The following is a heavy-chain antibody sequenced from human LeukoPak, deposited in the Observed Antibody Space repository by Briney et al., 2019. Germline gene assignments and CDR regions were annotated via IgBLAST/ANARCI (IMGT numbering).Heavy chain of an antibody. CDR3: ARGHQRGYFDY. Sequence: GGSLRLSCAASGFTFDDYGMSWVRQAPGKGLEWVSGINWNGGSTGYADSVKGRFTISRDNAKNSLYLQMNSLRAEDTALYHCARGHQRGYFDYWGQGTLVTVSS. CDR2: INWNGGST. CDR1: GFTFDDYG. J-gene: IGHJ4*02. V-gene: IGHV3-20*01.